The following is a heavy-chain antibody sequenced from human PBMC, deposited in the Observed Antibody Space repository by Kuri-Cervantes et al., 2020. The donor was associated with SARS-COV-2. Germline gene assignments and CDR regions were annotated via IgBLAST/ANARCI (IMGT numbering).Heavy chain of an antibody. J-gene: IGHJ6*02. Sequence: ASVKVSCKASGYTFTSYYMHWVRQAPGQGLEWMGIINPSGGSTSYAQKLKGRVTMTTGTSTSTAYMELRSLRSDDTAVYYCARVFLTMVRGVIIIQHYGMDVWGQGTTVTVSS. CDR3: ARVFLTMVRGVIIIQHYGMDV. CDR2: INPSGGST. CDR1: GYTFTSYY. D-gene: IGHD3-10*01. V-gene: IGHV1-46*01.